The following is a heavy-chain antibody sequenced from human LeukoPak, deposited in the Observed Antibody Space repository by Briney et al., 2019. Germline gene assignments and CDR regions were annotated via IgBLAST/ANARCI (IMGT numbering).Heavy chain of an antibody. D-gene: IGHD2-2*01. CDR1: GFTFSIYA. Sequence: SGGSLRLSCAASGFTFSIYAMHWVRQAPGKGLEWVAVISYDGSNKYYADSVKGRFTISRDNSKNTLYLQMNSLRAEDTAVYYCARDPGVPAAISYYGMDVWGQGTTVTVSS. V-gene: IGHV3-30-3*01. CDR3: ARDPGVPAAISYYGMDV. CDR2: ISYDGSNK. J-gene: IGHJ6*02.